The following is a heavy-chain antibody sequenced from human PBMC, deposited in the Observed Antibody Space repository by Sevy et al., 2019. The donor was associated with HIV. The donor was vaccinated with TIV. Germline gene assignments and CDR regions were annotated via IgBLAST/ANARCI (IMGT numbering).Heavy chain of an antibody. V-gene: IGHV3-30-3*01. Sequence: GGSLRLSCAASEVTFSSYAMHWVRQAPGKGLEWMAVISSDGSNKYYADSVKGRFTISRDNSKSTLYLDMNSLRPEDTAVYYRARCAGYCSRGTCHQVGYFQHWGQGTLVTVSS. CDR1: EVTFSSYA. D-gene: IGHD2-15*01. CDR3: ARCAGYCSRGTCHQVGYFQH. J-gene: IGHJ1*01. CDR2: ISSDGSNK.